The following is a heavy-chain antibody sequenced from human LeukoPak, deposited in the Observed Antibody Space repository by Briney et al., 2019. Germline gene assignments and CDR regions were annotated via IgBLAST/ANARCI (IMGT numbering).Heavy chain of an antibody. CDR1: GFTLSSNY. Sequence: PGGSLRLSCAASGFTLSSNYMSWVRQAPGKGLEWVSVIYSGGSTYYADSVKGRFTISRDNSKNTLYLQMNNLRVEDTAVYYCARLAAAGIGNLDYWGQGTLVTVSS. J-gene: IGHJ4*02. V-gene: IGHV3-53*01. CDR3: ARLAAAGIGNLDY. D-gene: IGHD6-13*01. CDR2: IYSGGST.